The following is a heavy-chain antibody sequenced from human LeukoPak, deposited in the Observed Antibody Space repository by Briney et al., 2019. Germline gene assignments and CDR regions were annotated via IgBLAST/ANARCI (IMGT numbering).Heavy chain of an antibody. J-gene: IGHJ4*02. Sequence: GASVKVSCKASGYTFTGYYMHWVRQAPGQGLEWMGWINPNSGGTNYAQKFQGRVTMTRDTSISTAYMELSRLRSDDTAVYYCARVRPIPCGGDCYSGFDYWGQGTLVTVSS. CDR2: INPNSGGT. CDR1: GYTFTGYY. D-gene: IGHD2-21*02. V-gene: IGHV1-2*02. CDR3: ARVRPIPCGGDCYSGFDY.